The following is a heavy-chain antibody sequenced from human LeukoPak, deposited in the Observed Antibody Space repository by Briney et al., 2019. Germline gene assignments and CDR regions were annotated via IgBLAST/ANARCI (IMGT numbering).Heavy chain of an antibody. V-gene: IGHV4-39*01. J-gene: IGHJ3*02. D-gene: IGHD4-11*01. CDR2: IYYSGST. CDR1: GGSISSSSYY. Sequence: SETLSLTCTVSGGSISSSSYYWGWIRQPPGKGLEWIGSIYYSGSTYYNPSLKSRVTISVDTSKNQFSLKLSSVTAADTAVYYCAKQDYLAFDIWGQGTMVTVSS. CDR3: AKQDYLAFDI.